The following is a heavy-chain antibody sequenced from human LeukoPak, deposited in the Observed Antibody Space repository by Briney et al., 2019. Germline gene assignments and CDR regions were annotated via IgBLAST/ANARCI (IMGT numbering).Heavy chain of an antibody. CDR1: GGSISSGGYS. CDR3: AREDYYGSGSRFDY. Sequence: SQTLSLTCAVSGGSISSGGYSWSWIRQPPGKGLEWIGYIYHSGSTYYNPSLKSRVTISVDRSKNQFSLKLSSVTAADTAVYYCAREDYYGSGSRFDYWGQGTLVTVSS. J-gene: IGHJ4*02. D-gene: IGHD3-10*01. V-gene: IGHV4-30-2*01. CDR2: IYHSGST.